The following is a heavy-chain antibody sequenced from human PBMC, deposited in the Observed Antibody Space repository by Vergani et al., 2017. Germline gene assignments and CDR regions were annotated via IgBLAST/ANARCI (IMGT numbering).Heavy chain of an antibody. J-gene: IGHJ5*02. Sequence: EVQLLESGGGFVQPGGSLRLSCAASGFTFSSYSMNWVRQAPGKGLEWVSSISSSSSYIYYADSVKGRFTISRDNAKNSLYLQMNSLRAEDTSVYYCARDPRARPDPWGQGTLVTVSS. CDR1: GFTFSSYS. CDR3: ARDPRARPDP. CDR2: ISSSSSYI. V-gene: IGHV3-21*01.